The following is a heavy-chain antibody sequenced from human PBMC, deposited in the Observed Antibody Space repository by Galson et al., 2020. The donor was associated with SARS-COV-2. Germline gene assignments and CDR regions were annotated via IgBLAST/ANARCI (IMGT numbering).Heavy chain of an antibody. CDR1: GFTFNNYA. CDR2: ILSTGSDT. D-gene: IGHD4-17*01. Sequence: GGSLRLSCAASGFTFNNYAMHWVRQAPGKGLEWLSGILSTGSDTYYADSVKGRFTISRDNSKNTLSLQMNSLRAEDTAIYYCANGHSDDYHSPHTYWGQGTLVIVSS. J-gene: IGHJ4*02. V-gene: IGHV3-23*01. CDR3: ANGHSDDYHSPHTY.